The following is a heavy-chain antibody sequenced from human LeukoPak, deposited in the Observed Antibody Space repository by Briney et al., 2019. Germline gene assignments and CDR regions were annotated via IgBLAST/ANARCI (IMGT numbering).Heavy chain of an antibody. Sequence: GGSLRLSCAASGFTFSNFGMHWVRQAPGKGLEWVAIIWFDGSNKYYADSVKGRFTISRDNSKNTLCLQMNSLRAEDTAVYYCARGFGDYILDYWGQGTLVTVSS. CDR1: GFTFSNFG. CDR3: ARGFGDYILDY. D-gene: IGHD4-17*01. V-gene: IGHV3-33*01. CDR2: IWFDGSNK. J-gene: IGHJ4*02.